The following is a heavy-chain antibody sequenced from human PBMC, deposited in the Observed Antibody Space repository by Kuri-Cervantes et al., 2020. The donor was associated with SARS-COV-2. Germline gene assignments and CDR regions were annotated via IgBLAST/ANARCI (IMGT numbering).Heavy chain of an antibody. CDR1: GFTFSDYY. V-gene: IGHV3-11*04. CDR2: ISSSGTTT. D-gene: IGHD3-3*01. Sequence: GGSLRLSCAASGFTFSDYYMHWIRQAPGKGLEWVSYISSSGTTTYYADSVKGRFTISRDNAKKSLYVQMNSLRAVDTAVYYCARAGERYYDFWSGHSPNDAVDVWGRGTMVTVSS. J-gene: IGHJ3*01. CDR3: ARAGERYYDFWSGHSPNDAVDV.